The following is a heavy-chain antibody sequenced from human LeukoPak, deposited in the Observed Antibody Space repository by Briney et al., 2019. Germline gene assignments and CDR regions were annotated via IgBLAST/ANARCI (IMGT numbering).Heavy chain of an antibody. V-gene: IGHV3-11*01. J-gene: IGHJ4*02. CDR1: GFTFSDYY. CDR3: ARVYSGSYYFPDY. D-gene: IGHD1-26*01. Sequence: GGSLRLSCAASGFTFSDYYMSWIRQAPGKGLEWVSYISSSGSMTYYADSVRGRFTISRDNANNSLYLQMSSLRAEDTAVYYCARVYSGSYYFPDYWGQGTLVTVSS. CDR2: ISSSGSMT.